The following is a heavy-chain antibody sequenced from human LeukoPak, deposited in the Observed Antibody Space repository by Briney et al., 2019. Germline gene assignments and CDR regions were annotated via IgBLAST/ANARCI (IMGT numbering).Heavy chain of an antibody. J-gene: IGHJ4*02. V-gene: IGHV3-64D*09. CDR3: VKDSDRSSGYLYVNFDF. CDR1: GFTFSSYA. CDR2: ISSNGGST. D-gene: IGHD3-22*01. Sequence: GGSLRLSCSASGFTFSSYAMHWVRQAPGKGLEYVSAISSNGGSTYYADSVKDRFTISRDNSKNTLYLQMSSLRIEDTAVYFCVKDSDRSSGYLYVNFDFWGQGTLVTVSS.